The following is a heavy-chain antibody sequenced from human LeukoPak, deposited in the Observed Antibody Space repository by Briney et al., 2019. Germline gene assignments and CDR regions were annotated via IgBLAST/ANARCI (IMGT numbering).Heavy chain of an antibody. CDR1: GYKFADYW. CDR2: IFPGDSDI. Sequence: GESLKISCKGSGYKFADYWIVWVRQMPGKGLEYMGIIFPGDSDIRYSQSFQGQVTISADKSINTAYLQWRSLKASDTAMYFCARQALDPDSRYYYMDVWGKGTTVTVSS. CDR3: ARQALDPDSRYYYMDV. J-gene: IGHJ6*03. V-gene: IGHV5-51*01. D-gene: IGHD1-1*01.